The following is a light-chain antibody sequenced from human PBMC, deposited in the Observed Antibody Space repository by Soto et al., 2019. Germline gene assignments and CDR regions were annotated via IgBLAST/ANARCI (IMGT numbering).Light chain of an antibody. J-gene: IGKJ1*01. Sequence: EIGMTQSPATLSVSPGERATLSCRASQSVSSNLAWYQQKPGQAPRLLIYGASTRATGIPARFSGSRSGTEFTLTISSLQSEDFAVYYCQQYNNWPQTFGQGTKVEIK. V-gene: IGKV3-15*01. CDR3: QQYNNWPQT. CDR1: QSVSSN. CDR2: GAS.